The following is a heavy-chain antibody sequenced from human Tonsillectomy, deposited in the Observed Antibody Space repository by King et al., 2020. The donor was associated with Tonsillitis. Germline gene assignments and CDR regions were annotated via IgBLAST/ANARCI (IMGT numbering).Heavy chain of an antibody. CDR3: TTGPPPTVKDDY. J-gene: IGHJ4*02. D-gene: IGHD4-17*01. V-gene: IGHV3-15*01. CDR2: IKSKTDGGTT. Sequence: VQLVESGGGLVKPGGSLRLSCAASGFTFSNAWMSWVRQAPGKGLEWVGRIKSKTDGGTTDYAAPVKGRFTISRDDSKNTLYLQMNSLKTEDTAVYYCTTGPPPTVKDDYWGQGTLVTVSS. CDR1: GFTFSNAW.